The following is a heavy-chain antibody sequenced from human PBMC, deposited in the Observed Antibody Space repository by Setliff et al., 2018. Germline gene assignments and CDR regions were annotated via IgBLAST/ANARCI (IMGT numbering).Heavy chain of an antibody. CDR3: VREGVDSRSSTDYRYYMDV. D-gene: IGHD3-22*01. J-gene: IGHJ6*03. V-gene: IGHV1-46*01. Sequence: ASVKVSCKASGYTFSDYLIHWVRQAPGLRPEWIGRVDCNSGSVHYAQNFQSRVSVTRDPSTTTAFMQLSSLRSDDTAVYYCVREGVDSRSSTDYRYYMDVWGKGTTVTVSS. CDR1: GYTFSDYL. CDR2: VDCNSGSV.